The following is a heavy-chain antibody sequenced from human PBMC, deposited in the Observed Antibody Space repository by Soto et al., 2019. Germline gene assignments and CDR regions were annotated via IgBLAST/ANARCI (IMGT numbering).Heavy chain of an antibody. J-gene: IGHJ4*02. CDR1: GFTFRRHA. V-gene: IGHV3-30-3*01. CDR2: ISRDGSKE. CDR3: ARSRNGWVADSFDY. D-gene: IGHD3-10*01. Sequence: QVQLVASGGGVVQQGRSLTLSCEASGFTFRRHAIHWVRQAPGKGLEWVAVISRDGSKEYYEDSVTGRFTISRDNSKNTVYLQLNRLRREDTAVDYCARSRNGWVADSFDYWGQGTQVTVSS.